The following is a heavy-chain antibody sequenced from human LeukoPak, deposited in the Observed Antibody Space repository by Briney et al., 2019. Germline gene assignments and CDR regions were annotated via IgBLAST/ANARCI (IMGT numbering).Heavy chain of an antibody. V-gene: IGHV3-43*02. CDR1: GFTFASYA. Sequence: GGSLRLSCAASGFTFASYAMHWVRQAPGKGLEYVSLIYGDGGTTHYADSVKGRFSISRDNSKNSLYLQMNSLRTEDTAFYNCAQDWWGSYLSWGRGTLVTVSS. J-gene: IGHJ4*02. CDR2: IYGDGGTT. D-gene: IGHD1-26*01. CDR3: AQDWWGSYLS.